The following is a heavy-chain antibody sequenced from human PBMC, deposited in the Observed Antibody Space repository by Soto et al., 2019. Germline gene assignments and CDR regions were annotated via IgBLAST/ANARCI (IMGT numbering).Heavy chain of an antibody. D-gene: IGHD3-9*01. CDR2: INPSGGST. CDR1: GYTFTSYY. J-gene: IGHJ6*02. V-gene: IGHV1-46*01. CDR3: ARALYYDILTGYYSPSYYYYGMDV. Sequence: ASLKVSCEASGYTFTSYYMHWVRQAPGQGLEWMGIINPSGGSTSYAQKFQGRVTMTRDTSTSTVYMELSSLRSEDTAVYYCARALYYDILTGYYSPSYYYYGMDVWGQGTTVTVTS.